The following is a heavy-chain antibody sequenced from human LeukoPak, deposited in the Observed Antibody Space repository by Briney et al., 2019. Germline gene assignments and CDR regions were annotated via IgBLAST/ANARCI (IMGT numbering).Heavy chain of an antibody. V-gene: IGHV3-7*01. J-gene: IGHJ4*02. CDR2: IKHDGTDK. D-gene: IGHD3-16*01. CDR3: ARPRPGWSSVMPYFDY. Sequence: GGSLRLSCAASGFTFSSYWMSWVRQAPGKGLEWVANIKHDGTDKYYVDSVKGRFTISRDNAKNSLFLQMNSLRAEDTAVYYCARPRPGWSSVMPYFDYWGQGTLVTVSS. CDR1: GFTFSSYW.